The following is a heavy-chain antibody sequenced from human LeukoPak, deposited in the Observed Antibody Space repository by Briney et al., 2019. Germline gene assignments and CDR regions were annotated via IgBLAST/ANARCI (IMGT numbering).Heavy chain of an antibody. CDR2: IYHSGST. CDR3: AKTGDLYYFDAFDI. J-gene: IGHJ3*02. V-gene: IGHV4-38-2*01. CDR1: GYSTSRGYY. D-gene: IGHD7-27*01. Sequence: SETLSLTCGVSGYSTSRGYYWGWIRQRPGKGLEWIGKIYHSGSTYYNPSLKSRVTISADTSKNQFSLKLSSVTAADTAVYYCAKTGDLYYFDAFDIWGQGTMVTVSS.